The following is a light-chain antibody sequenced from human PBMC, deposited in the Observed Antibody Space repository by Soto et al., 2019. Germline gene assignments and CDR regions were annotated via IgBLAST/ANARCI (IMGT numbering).Light chain of an antibody. J-gene: IGKJ1*01. CDR3: QQYGSSPWT. CDR2: GAS. Sequence: EIALSLSPGTLALSSRERAARSSRASQSSSYLAWYQQKPGQAPRLLIYGASTRATGIPDRFSGSGSGTDFTLTISGLEPEDFAVYCCQQYGSSPWTFGQGTKVDIK. CDR1: QSSSY. V-gene: IGKV3-20*01.